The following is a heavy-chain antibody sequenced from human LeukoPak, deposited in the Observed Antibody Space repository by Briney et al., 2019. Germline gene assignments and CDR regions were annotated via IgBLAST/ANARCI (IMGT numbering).Heavy chain of an antibody. CDR3: AKDSLFYASGQYYFDY. D-gene: IGHD3-10*01. CDR1: GFTFSSYA. J-gene: IGHJ4*02. CDR2: ISGSGGST. V-gene: IGHV3-23*01. Sequence: GGSLRLSCAVSGFTFSSYAMSWVRQAPGKGLEWASAISGSGGSTYSADSVKGRFTISRDNSKNTLYLQMNSLRAEDTAVYYCAKDSLFYASGQYYFDYWGQGTLVTVSS.